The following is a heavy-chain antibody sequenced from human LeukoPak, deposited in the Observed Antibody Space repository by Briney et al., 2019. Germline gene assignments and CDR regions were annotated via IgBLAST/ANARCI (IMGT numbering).Heavy chain of an antibody. J-gene: IGHJ4*02. Sequence: PGGSLRLSCAASGFTFSSYEMNWVRQAPGKGLEWVSYISSSGSTIYYADSVKGRFTISRGNAKNSLYLQMNSLRAEDTAVYYCASMTTVTITFHNFDYWGQGTLSPSPQ. CDR2: ISSSGSTI. D-gene: IGHD4-17*01. CDR1: GFTFSSYE. CDR3: ASMTTVTITFHNFDY. V-gene: IGHV3-48*03.